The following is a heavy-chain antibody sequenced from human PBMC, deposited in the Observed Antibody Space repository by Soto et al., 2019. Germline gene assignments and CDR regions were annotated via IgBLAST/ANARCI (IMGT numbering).Heavy chain of an antibody. CDR3: ARMLVHYGSGSYLVYYGMDV. CDR2: IDWDDDK. Sequence: VSGPTLLNPTQTPTLTCTFSGFSLSTSGMCVSWIRQPPGKALEWLALIDWDDDKYYSTSLKTRLTISKDTSKNQVVLTMTNMDPVDTATYYCARMLVHYGSGSYLVYYGMDVWGQGT. CDR1: GFSLSTSGMC. V-gene: IGHV2-70*01. D-gene: IGHD3-10*01. J-gene: IGHJ6*02.